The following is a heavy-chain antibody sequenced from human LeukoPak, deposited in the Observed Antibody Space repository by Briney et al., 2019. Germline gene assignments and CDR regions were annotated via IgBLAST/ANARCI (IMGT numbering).Heavy chain of an antibody. Sequence: ASVNVSCKASGYTFTIYAMTWVRQAPGQGLEWMGWINTNTGNPTYAQGFTGRFVFSLDTSVSTAYLQISSLKAEDTAVYYCARDCRYGELSYYYYYGMDVCGQGNTVTVSS. CDR2: INTNTGNP. CDR3: ARDCRYGELSYYYYYGMDV. J-gene: IGHJ6*02. CDR1: GYTFTIYA. V-gene: IGHV7-4-1*02. D-gene: IGHD4-17*01.